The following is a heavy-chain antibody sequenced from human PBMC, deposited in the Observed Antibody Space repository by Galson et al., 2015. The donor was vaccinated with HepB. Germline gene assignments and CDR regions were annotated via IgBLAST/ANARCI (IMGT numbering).Heavy chain of an antibody. CDR3: ATPRWGLQFPLNYGMDV. CDR2: IIPIFGTA. J-gene: IGHJ6*02. V-gene: IGHV1-69*13. CDR1: GGTFSSYA. D-gene: IGHD1-26*01. Sequence: SVKVSCKASGGTFSSYAISWVRQAPGQGLEWMGGIIPIFGTANYAQKFQGRVTITADESTSTAYMELSSLRSEDTAVYYCATPRWGLQFPLNYGMDVWGQGTTVTVSS.